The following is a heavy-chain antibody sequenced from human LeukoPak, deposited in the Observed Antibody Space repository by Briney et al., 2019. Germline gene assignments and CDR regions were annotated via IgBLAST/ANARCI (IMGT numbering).Heavy chain of an antibody. CDR1: GFTFSSYG. CDR3: ARLGPGHYYDSSGYRRYNWFDP. Sequence: GGSLRLSCAASGFTFSSYGMHWVRQAPGKGLEWVAVISYDGSNKYYADSVKGRFTISRDNSKNTLYLQMNSLRAEDTAVYYCARLGPGHYYDSSGYRRYNWFDPWGQGTLVTVSS. CDR2: ISYDGSNK. V-gene: IGHV3-30*03. J-gene: IGHJ5*02. D-gene: IGHD3-22*01.